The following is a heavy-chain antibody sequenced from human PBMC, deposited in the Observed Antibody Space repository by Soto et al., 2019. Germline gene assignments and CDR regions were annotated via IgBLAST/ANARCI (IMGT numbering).Heavy chain of an antibody. V-gene: IGHV4-30-4*01. CDR3: ARGRYCLTGRCFPNWFDS. D-gene: IGHD7-27*01. CDR2: IYKSATT. Sequence: SETLSLTCSVSGDSISNLDYFWAWIRQPPGQALEYIGYIYKSATTYYNPSFESRVAISVDTSKSQFSLNVTSVTAADTAVYFCARGRYCLTGRCFPNWFDSWGQGALVAVSS. CDR1: GDSISNLDYF. J-gene: IGHJ5*01.